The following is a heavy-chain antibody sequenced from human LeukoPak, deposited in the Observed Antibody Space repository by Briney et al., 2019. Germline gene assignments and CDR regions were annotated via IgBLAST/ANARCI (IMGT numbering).Heavy chain of an antibody. CDR2: IYYSGST. D-gene: IGHD3-22*01. J-gene: IGHJ4*02. V-gene: IGHV4-59*01. Sequence: SETLSLTCTVSGGSISSYYWSWIRQPPGKGLEWIGYIYYSGSTNYNPSFKSRVTISVDTSKNQFSLKLSSVTAADTAVYYCARVSSGSTEFDYWGQGTLVTVSS. CDR3: ARVSSGSTEFDY. CDR1: GGSISSYY.